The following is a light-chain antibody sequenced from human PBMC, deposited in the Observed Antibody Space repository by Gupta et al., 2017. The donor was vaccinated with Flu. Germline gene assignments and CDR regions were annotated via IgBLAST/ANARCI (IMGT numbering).Light chain of an antibody. CDR3: QQYGNSPPSS. V-gene: IGKV3-20*01. CDR2: GAS. CDR1: QSVSNSY. Sequence: ELVLTQFPGTLSLSPGERATLSCRASQSVSNSYLAWYQQKPGQAPRLLIYGASSRATGIPDRFSGSGCGTDFTLTISRREPEDFAVYYCQQYGNSPPSSFGQGTKLEIK. J-gene: IGKJ2*03.